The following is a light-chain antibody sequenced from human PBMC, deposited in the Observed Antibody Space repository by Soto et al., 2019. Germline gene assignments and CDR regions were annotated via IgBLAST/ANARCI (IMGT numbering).Light chain of an antibody. CDR3: QQRSKWLT. J-gene: IGKJ4*01. CDR2: DAS. Sequence: EIVLTQSPATLSLSPGERATLSCRASQSVSSYLAWYQQKPGQAPRLLIYDASNRATGIPARFSGSGSGTDFTLTISSLVPEDLAVYYGQQRSKWLTFGGGAKVEIK. CDR1: QSVSSY. V-gene: IGKV3-11*01.